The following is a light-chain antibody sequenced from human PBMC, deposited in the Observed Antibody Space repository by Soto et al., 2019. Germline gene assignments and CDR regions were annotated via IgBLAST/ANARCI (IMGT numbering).Light chain of an antibody. V-gene: IGKV3-20*01. J-gene: IGKJ4*01. Sequence: EIVLTQSPGTLSLSPGERATLSCRASQSVSSSYLAWYQQKPGQAPRLLIYAASSRATGIPDRFSGSGSGTDFTLTISRLDPEEVAVYYCQKYGSSPPITFGGGTKVDIK. CDR1: QSVSSSY. CDR3: QKYGSSPPIT. CDR2: AAS.